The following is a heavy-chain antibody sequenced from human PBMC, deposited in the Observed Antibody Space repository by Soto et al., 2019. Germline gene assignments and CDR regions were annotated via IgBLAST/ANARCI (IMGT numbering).Heavy chain of an antibody. CDR1: GYTFTSYY. V-gene: IGHV1-46*03. Sequence: ASVKVSCKASGYTFTSYYMHWVRQAPGQGLEWMGIINPSGGSTSYAQKFQGGVTMTRDTSTSTVYMELSSLRSEDTAVYYCAREGDIVVVVAATYFDYWGQGTLVTVSS. D-gene: IGHD2-15*01. CDR2: INPSGGST. J-gene: IGHJ4*02. CDR3: AREGDIVVVVAATYFDY.